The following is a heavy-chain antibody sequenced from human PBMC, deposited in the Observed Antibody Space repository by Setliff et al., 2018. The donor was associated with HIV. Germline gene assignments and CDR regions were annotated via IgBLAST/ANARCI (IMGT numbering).Heavy chain of an antibody. CDR1: GSFINSYY. Sequence: SETLSLTCTVSGSFINSYYWTWIRQPPGKGLEWIGEINHTGSTSYNPSLKSRVTLSIDTSKNQVSLRLTSVTAADTALYYCARLVGYYGSGRVRFDPWGPGTAVTVSS. CDR3: ARLVGYYGSGRVRFDP. V-gene: IGHV4-34*01. CDR2: INHTGST. J-gene: IGHJ5*02. D-gene: IGHD3-10*01.